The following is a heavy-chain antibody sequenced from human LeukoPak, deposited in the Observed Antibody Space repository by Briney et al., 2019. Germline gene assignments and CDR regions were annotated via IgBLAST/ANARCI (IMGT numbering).Heavy chain of an antibody. CDR1: GYSFTTYA. V-gene: IGHV1-3*01. CDR2: ITPGNGNT. J-gene: IGHJ4*02. Sequence: ASVKVSCKASGYSFTTYALHWVRQAPGQRPEWMGWITPGNGNTKYSQKFQGRVPITRDTTASTASLDLSSLRSEDTAVYYCAREAPSSTWSFDNWGQGTLVTVSS. D-gene: IGHD6-13*01. CDR3: AREAPSSTWSFDN.